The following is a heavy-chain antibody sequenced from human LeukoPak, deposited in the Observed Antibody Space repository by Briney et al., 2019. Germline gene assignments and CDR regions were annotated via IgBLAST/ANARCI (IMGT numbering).Heavy chain of an antibody. J-gene: IGHJ6*03. Sequence: SVKVSCKASGGTFSSYAISWVRQAPGQGLEWMGGIIPIFGTANYAQKFQGRVTITTDESTSTAYMELSSLRSEDTAVYYCARSDCSSTSCYMYYYYYYMDVWGKGTTVTVSS. CDR3: ARSDCSSTSCYMYYYYYYMDV. D-gene: IGHD2-2*02. CDR2: IIPIFGTA. V-gene: IGHV1-69*05. CDR1: GGTFSSYA.